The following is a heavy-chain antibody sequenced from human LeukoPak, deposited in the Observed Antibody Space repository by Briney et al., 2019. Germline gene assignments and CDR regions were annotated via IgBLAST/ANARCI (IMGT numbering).Heavy chain of an antibody. Sequence: GGSLRLSCAASGFTFSSYWMSWVRQAPGKGLEWVANIKQDGSERYYVDSVKGRFTISRDNAKNSLYLQMNSLRAEDTAVYFCAKDRGDYTNWFDPWGQGKLVTVSS. CDR3: AKDRGDYTNWFDP. CDR1: GFTFSSYW. CDR2: IKQDGSER. J-gene: IGHJ5*02. D-gene: IGHD4-17*01. V-gene: IGHV3-7*01.